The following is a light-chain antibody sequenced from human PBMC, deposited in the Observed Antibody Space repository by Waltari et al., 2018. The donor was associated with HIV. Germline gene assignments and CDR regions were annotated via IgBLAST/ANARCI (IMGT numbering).Light chain of an antibody. CDR2: EAT. J-gene: IGLJ2*01. Sequence: QSALTQPASVSGSPGQSITISCTGTNSDVGGYNYVSWYQQHPGKAPKLMIDEATKRPSGISNRFSGSKSGNTASLTISGLQAEDEADYFCSSFANNNTPVLFGGGTKLTVL. CDR3: SSFANNNTPVL. V-gene: IGLV2-14*01. CDR1: NSDVGGYNY.